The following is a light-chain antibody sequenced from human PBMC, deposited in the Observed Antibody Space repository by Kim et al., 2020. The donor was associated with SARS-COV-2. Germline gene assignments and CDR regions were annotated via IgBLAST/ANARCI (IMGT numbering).Light chain of an antibody. CDR3: QAWDSSVL. V-gene: IGLV3-1*01. Sequence: SYELTQPTSVSVSPGQTASITCSGDKLENKYACWYQQKPGQSPVLVIYQDSKRPSGIPERFSGSNSGNTATLTISGTQAMDEADYYCQAWDSSVLFGEGTQLTVL. J-gene: IGLJ2*01. CDR2: QDS. CDR1: KLENKY.